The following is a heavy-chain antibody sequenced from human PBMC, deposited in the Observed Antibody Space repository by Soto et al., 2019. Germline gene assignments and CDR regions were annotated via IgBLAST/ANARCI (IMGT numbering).Heavy chain of an antibody. CDR1: ELTVSGKKY. CDR3: ATWHLQEHAYDV. J-gene: IGHJ3*01. V-gene: IGHV3-53*01. CDR2: FYDLDGT. D-gene: IGHD4-4*01. Sequence: PGGSLRLSCAVSELTVSGKKYVAWVRQAPGKGLEWVSGFYDLDGTYYADSLKGRFTTSGDSSRTIVYLQMNDLRPEDTAVYYCATWHLQEHAYDVWGQGTKVTVSS.